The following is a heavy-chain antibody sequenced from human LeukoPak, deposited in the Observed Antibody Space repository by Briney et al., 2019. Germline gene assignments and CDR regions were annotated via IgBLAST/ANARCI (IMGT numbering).Heavy chain of an antibody. CDR1: GFTYSNYA. CDR2: ISYDGSDK. CDR3: ATWLWFGELLHFDY. Sequence: TGGSLRLSCAASGFTYSNYAIHWVRQAPGKGLEWVAGISYDGSDKYYADSVKGRFTLSRDNSKNTLYLQMNSLRPDDTAVYYCATWLWFGELLHFDYWGQGTLVTVSS. J-gene: IGHJ4*02. V-gene: IGHV3-30*03. D-gene: IGHD3-10*01.